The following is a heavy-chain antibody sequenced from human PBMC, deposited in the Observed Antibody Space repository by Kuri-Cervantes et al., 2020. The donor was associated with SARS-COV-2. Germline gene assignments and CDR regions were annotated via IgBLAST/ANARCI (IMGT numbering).Heavy chain of an antibody. D-gene: IGHD3-10*01. CDR1: GFSFSNYA. Sequence: GESLKISCAASGFSFSNYAMSWVRQAPGKGLEWVSVIYSGGSSTYYADSVKGRFTISRDNSKNTLYLQMNSLRAEDTAVCYCASMVRGNYGMDVWGQGTTVTVSS. V-gene: IGHV3-23*03. CDR2: IYSGGSST. J-gene: IGHJ6*02. CDR3: ASMVRGNYGMDV.